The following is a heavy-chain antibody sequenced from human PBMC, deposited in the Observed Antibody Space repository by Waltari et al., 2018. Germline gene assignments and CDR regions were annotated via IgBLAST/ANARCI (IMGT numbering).Heavy chain of an antibody. J-gene: IGHJ5*02. V-gene: IGHV1-3*01. CDR1: GYTFSNYA. Sequence: QVQFVQSGAEVKKPGASVKVSCKASGYTFSNYAMHWVRQAPGQRPEWMGRINGGNGDTKYSQKFQGRVTISRDTSASTAYMELSSLRSEDTAVYYCARSMVQGVIIHNWFDPWGQGTLVTVSS. CDR3: ARSMVQGVIIHNWFDP. D-gene: IGHD3-10*01. CDR2: INGGNGDT.